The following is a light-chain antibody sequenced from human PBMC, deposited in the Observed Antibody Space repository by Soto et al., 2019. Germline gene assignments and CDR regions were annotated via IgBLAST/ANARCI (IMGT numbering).Light chain of an antibody. V-gene: IGKV3-20*01. CDR1: QSVSSSY. CDR3: QQYGSSPST. J-gene: IGKJ2*02. Sequence: EIVLTQSPGTLSLSPGERATLSCRASQSVSSSYLAWFQQKPGQAPRLLIYDASSRATGIQDRFSGSGSGTDFTLTIRRLEPEDFAVYYCQQYGSSPSTFGPGNKLEIK. CDR2: DAS.